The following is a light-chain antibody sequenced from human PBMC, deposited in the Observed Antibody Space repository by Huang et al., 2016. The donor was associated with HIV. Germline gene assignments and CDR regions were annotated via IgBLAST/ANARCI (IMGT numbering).Light chain of an antibody. V-gene: IGKV3-15*01. CDR3: QQYNNWPIT. Sequence: EIVMTQSPASLSVSPGERATLSCRASQGVSSNLAWYQQKPGQAPRLLIYGASTRATGIPARFSGSGSGTEFTLTISSLQSEDFAVYYCQQYNNWPITFGQGTRLEIK. CDR1: QGVSSN. CDR2: GAS. J-gene: IGKJ5*01.